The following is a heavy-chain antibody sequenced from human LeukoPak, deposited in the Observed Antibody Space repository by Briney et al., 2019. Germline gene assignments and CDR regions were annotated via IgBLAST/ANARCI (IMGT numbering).Heavy chain of an antibody. CDR1: GFTFSSYA. Sequence: GGSLRLSCAASGFTFSSYAMNWVRQAPGKGLEWVSVISGSGGTTYYSDSVKGRFTISRDNAKNSLYLQMNSLRAEDTAAYYCARDNIVGATYFDYWGQGTLVTVSS. CDR2: ISGSGGTT. V-gene: IGHV3-23*01. J-gene: IGHJ4*02. CDR3: ARDNIVGATYFDY. D-gene: IGHD1-26*01.